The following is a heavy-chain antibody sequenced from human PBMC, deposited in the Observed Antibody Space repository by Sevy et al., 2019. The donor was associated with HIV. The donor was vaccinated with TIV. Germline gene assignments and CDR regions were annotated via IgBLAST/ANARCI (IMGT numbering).Heavy chain of an antibody. Sequence: GGSLRLSCAASGFTFSSYGMHWVRQAPGKGLEWVAVISYDGSNKYYGNSVKGRVTISRENSKKTGYLQMNSLRDEETAVYYCAKDWYYYDSSNYYFDAFDIWGQGTVVTVSS. D-gene: IGHD3-22*01. CDR1: GFTFSSYG. CDR2: ISYDGSNK. V-gene: IGHV3-30*18. J-gene: IGHJ3*02. CDR3: AKDWYYYDSSNYYFDAFDI.